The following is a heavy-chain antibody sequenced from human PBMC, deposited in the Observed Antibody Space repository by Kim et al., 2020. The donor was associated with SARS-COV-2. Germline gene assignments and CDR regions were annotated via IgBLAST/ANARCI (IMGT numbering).Heavy chain of an antibody. Sequence: DSVKGRFTISRDNSKNTLYLQMNSLRAEDTAVYYCAKAHLVYYYYYGMDVWGQGTTVTVSS. J-gene: IGHJ6*02. CDR3: AKAHLVYYYYYGMDV. V-gene: IGHV3-23*01.